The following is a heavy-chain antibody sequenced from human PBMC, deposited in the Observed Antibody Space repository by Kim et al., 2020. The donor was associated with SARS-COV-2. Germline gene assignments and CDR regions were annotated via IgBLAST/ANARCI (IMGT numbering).Heavy chain of an antibody. CDR3: ASIAYCGGDCYFGRYYYYYYGMDV. J-gene: IGHJ6*02. D-gene: IGHD2-21*02. Sequence: GGSLRLSCAASGFTFSSYSMNWVRQAPGKGLEWVSSISSSSSYIYYADSVKGRFTISRDNAKNSLYLQMNSLRAEDTAVYYCASIAYCGGDCYFGRYYYYYYGMDVWGQGTTVTVSS. V-gene: IGHV3-21*01. CDR2: ISSSSSYI. CDR1: GFTFSSYS.